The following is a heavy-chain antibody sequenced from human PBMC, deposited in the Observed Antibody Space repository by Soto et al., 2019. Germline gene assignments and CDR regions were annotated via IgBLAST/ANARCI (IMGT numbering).Heavy chain of an antibody. Sequence: ASVKVSCKASGYTFTGYYMHWVRQAPGQGLEWMGWINPNSGGTNYAQKFQGWVTMTRDTSISTAYMELSRLRSDDTAVYYCARDSDFWSGYYKPLNDYYYVMDGWGQGSTDTVSS. J-gene: IGHJ6*02. D-gene: IGHD3-3*01. CDR1: GYTFTGYY. CDR3: ARDSDFWSGYYKPLNDYYYVMDG. V-gene: IGHV1-2*04. CDR2: INPNSGGT.